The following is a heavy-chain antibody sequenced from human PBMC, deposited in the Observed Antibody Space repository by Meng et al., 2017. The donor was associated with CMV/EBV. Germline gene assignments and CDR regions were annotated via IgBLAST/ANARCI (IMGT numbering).Heavy chain of an antibody. J-gene: IGHJ6*02. V-gene: IGHV1-18*01. D-gene: IGHD2-2*01. Sequence: ASVKVSCKASGYTFTSYGISWVRQAPGQGLEWMGWISAYNGNTNYAQKLQGRVTMTTDTSTSTAYMELRSLRSDDTAVYYCARDQVQAKVVPASDYYGMDVWGQGITVTVSS. CDR2: ISAYNGNT. CDR3: ARDQVQAKVVPASDYYGMDV. CDR1: GYTFTSYG.